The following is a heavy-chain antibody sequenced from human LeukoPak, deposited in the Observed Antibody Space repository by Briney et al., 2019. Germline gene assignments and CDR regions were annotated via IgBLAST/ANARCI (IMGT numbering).Heavy chain of an antibody. Sequence: GASVKVSCKASGGTFISYAISWVRQAPGQGLEWMGGIIPIFGTANYAQKFQGRVTITADKSTSTAYMELSSLRSEDTAVYYCARSTVGGSGSYIRDYYYYMDVWGKGTTVTVSS. CDR1: GGTFISYA. CDR3: ARSTVGGSGSYIRDYYYYMDV. V-gene: IGHV1-69*06. CDR2: IIPIFGTA. J-gene: IGHJ6*03. D-gene: IGHD3-10*01.